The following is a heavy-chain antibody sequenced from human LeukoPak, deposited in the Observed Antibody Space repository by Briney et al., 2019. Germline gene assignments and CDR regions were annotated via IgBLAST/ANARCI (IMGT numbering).Heavy chain of an antibody. Sequence: ASVKVSCKASGYTFTGYYMHWVRQAPGQGLEWMGWINPNSGGTNYAQKFQGRVTMTRDTSISTAYMELSRLRSDDTAVYYCARVPYAGAYCGGDCYSNWFDPWGQGTLVTVSS. CDR1: GYTFTGYY. V-gene: IGHV1-2*02. CDR2: INPNSGGT. J-gene: IGHJ5*02. D-gene: IGHD2-21*02. CDR3: ARVPYAGAYCGGDCYSNWFDP.